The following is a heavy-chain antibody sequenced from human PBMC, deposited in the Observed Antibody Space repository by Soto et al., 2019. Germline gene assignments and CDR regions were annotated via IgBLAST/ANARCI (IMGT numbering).Heavy chain of an antibody. CDR1: GFTFSSYS. CDR2: ISSSSSYI. J-gene: IGHJ3*02. Sequence: GGSLSLSCAASGFTFSSYSMNWVRQAPGKGLEWVSSISSSSSYIYYADSVKGRFTISRDNAKNSLYLQMNSLRAEDTAVYYCARGRDPFTYCGGDCYLSVNDAFDIWGQGTMVTVSS. CDR3: ARGRDPFTYCGGDCYLSVNDAFDI. V-gene: IGHV3-21*01. D-gene: IGHD2-21*01.